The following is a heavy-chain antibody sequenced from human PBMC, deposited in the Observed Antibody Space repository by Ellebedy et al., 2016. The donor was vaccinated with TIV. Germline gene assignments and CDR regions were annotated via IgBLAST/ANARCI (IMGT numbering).Heavy chain of an antibody. CDR1: GGTFSSYA. J-gene: IGHJ5*02. CDR2: IIPILGIA. Sequence: ASVKVSCKASGGTFSSYAISWVRQAPGQGLEWMGRIIPILGIANYAQKFQGRVTITADKSTSTAYMELSSLRSEDTAVYYCARRYSGYDLDWFDPWGQGTLVTVSS. CDR3: ARRYSGYDLDWFDP. D-gene: IGHD5-12*01. V-gene: IGHV1-69*04.